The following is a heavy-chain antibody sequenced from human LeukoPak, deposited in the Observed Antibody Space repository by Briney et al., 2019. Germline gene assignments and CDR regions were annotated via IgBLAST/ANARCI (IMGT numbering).Heavy chain of an antibody. CDR2: IKSKTDSVTT. D-gene: IGHD3-10*02. J-gene: IGHJ4*02. V-gene: IGHV3-15*01. CDR3: TTLFWY. Sequence: GGSLSLYCPASGFPFRNAWLRWLRQAPGKGLEWVGRIKSKTDSVTTDYAAPVKGTYTISRDASKTTLYLQMNSLKPEDTAVYYCTTLFWYWGQATLVTVSS. CDR1: GFPFRNAW.